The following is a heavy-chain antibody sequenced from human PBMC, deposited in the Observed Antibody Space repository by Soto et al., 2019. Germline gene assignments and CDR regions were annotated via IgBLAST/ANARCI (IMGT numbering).Heavy chain of an antibody. D-gene: IGHD2-15*01. V-gene: IGHV4-38-2*01. CDR1: GDSVSSGYY. Sequence: SETLSLTCAVSGDSVSSGYYWAWIRRPPGKGLEWIGSIYHSGTTYYNPSLKSRVTISVDASRNQFSLKLSSVTAADSAVYYCARTDNVDYYPYFGQGTRVTVSS. CDR2: IYHSGTT. J-gene: IGHJ4*02. CDR3: ARTDNVDYYPY.